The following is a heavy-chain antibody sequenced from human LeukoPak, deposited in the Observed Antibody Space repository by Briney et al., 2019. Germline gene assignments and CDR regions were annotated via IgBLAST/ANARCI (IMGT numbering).Heavy chain of an antibody. J-gene: IGHJ4*02. Sequence: GGSLRLSCVASGFTFSSYWMSWVREHPGKGLGWVVNIKKDGSYKYYLYSVKGRFTISKDNANNSLYLHINSPTDADTAVYYCATIDSSSPRDWGQGTLATVS. V-gene: IGHV3-7*03. CDR1: GFTFSSYW. D-gene: IGHD6-13*01. CDR2: IKKDGSYK. CDR3: ATIDSSSPRD.